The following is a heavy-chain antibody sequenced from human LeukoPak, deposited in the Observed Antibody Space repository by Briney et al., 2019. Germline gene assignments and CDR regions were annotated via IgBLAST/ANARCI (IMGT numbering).Heavy chain of an antibody. J-gene: IGHJ6*03. D-gene: IGHD6-13*01. CDR2: INPSGGST. CDR1: GYTFTSYY. CDR3: ARGATIAAAGTEYYYYYMDV. V-gene: IGHV1-46*01. Sequence: EASVKVSCKASGYTFTSYYMHWVRQAPGQGLEWMGIINPSGGSTSYAQKFQGRVTMTRDMSTSTVYMELSSLRSEDTAVYYCARGATIAAAGTEYYYYYMDVWGKGTTVTVSS.